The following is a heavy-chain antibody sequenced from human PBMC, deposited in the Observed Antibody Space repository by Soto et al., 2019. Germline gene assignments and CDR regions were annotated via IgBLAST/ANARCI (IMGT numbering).Heavy chain of an antibody. V-gene: IGHV3-23*01. CDR1: GFTFSSYA. Sequence: GESLKISCAASGFTFSSYAMSWVRQAPGKGLEWVSAISGSGGSTYYADSVKGRFTISRDNSKNTLYLQMNSLRAEDTAVYYCTKVDGTYFSDYWGQGTLVTVSS. J-gene: IGHJ4*02. CDR3: TKVDGTYFSDY. D-gene: IGHD1-26*01. CDR2: ISGSGGST.